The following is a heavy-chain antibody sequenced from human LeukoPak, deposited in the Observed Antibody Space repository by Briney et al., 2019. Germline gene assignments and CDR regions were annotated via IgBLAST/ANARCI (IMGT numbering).Heavy chain of an antibody. Sequence: GGALRLSRAASGFTFSSYEMHCVRQAPGKGLEGSSYISSGSGNIFFADSVKGRFTISRDNAKNSVYLQMTSLRDADTAVYYCAREPSNHYGDDFDYWGQGTLVTVS. CDR2: ISSGSGNI. CDR1: GFTFSSYE. J-gene: IGHJ4*02. CDR3: AREPSNHYGDDFDY. D-gene: IGHD4-17*01. V-gene: IGHV3-48*02.